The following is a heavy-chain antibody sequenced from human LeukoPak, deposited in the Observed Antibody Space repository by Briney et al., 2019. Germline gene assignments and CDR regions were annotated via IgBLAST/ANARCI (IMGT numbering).Heavy chain of an antibody. D-gene: IGHD5-18*01. CDR2: IYSGGST. J-gene: IGHJ4*02. V-gene: IGHV3-53*01. CDR3: AREYRSAMDIHFDY. Sequence: PGGSLRLSCAASGFTVSSNYMNWVRQAPGKGLEWVSVIYSGGSTYYADSVKGRFTISRDNSKNTLYLQMNSLRAEDTAVYYCAREYRSAMDIHFDYWGQGTLVTVSS. CDR1: GFTVSSNY.